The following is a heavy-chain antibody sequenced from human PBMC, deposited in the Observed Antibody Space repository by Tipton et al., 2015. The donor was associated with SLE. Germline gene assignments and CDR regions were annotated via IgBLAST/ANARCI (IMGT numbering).Heavy chain of an antibody. CDR1: GGSISSYY. D-gene: IGHD3-10*01. CDR3: ARGIGRGESDAFDI. V-gene: IGHV4-4*07. J-gene: IGHJ3*02. CDR2: IYTSGST. Sequence: TLSLTCTVSGGSISSYYWSWIRQPPGKGLEWIGRIYTSGSTNYNPSLKSRVTMSVDTSKNQFSLKLSSVTAADTAVYYCARGIGRGESDAFDIWGQGTMVTVSS.